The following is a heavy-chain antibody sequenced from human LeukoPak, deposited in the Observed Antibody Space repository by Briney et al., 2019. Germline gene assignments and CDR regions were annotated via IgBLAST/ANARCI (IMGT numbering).Heavy chain of an antibody. CDR2: VGYGGDT. V-gene: IGHV3-13*01. CDR1: GFAFSGYD. J-gene: IGHJ2*01. CDR3: ARDGGGTTADWYFDL. Sequence: GGSLRLSCAASGFAFSGYDMHWVRQLPGKSLEWVAAVGYGGDTYYPASVEGRFTVSRENAKNSLYLQMNTLRAGDTAVYYCARDGGGTTADWYFDLWGRGTPVTVSS. D-gene: IGHD1-14*01.